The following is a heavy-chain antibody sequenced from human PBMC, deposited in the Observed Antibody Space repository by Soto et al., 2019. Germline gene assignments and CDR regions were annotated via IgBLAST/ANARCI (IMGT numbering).Heavy chain of an antibody. CDR2: IYYSGST. V-gene: IGHV4-39*01. CDR3: ARGSWDDVSGHYYMDV. J-gene: IGHJ6*03. Sequence: SETLSLTCTVSGCSISSSSYYWGWIRQPPGKGLEWIGSIYYSGSTYYNPSLKSRVTISVDTSKNQFSLQLNSVTPEDTAVYYCARGSWDDVSGHYYMDVWGKETTVTVSS. CDR1: GCSISSSSYY. D-gene: IGHD1-1*01.